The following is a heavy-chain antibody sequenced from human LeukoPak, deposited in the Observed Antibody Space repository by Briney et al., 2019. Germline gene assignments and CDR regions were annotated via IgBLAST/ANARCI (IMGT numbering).Heavy chain of an antibody. CDR1: GGSISSYY. D-gene: IGHD4-17*01. Sequence: SETLSLTCTVSGGSISSYYWSWIRQPPGKGLEWIGYIYYSGSTNYNPSLKSRGTISVDTSKNQFSLKLSSVTAADTAVYYCARVRDYGDYAANWFDPWGQGTLVTVSS. V-gene: IGHV4-59*01. CDR3: ARVRDYGDYAANWFDP. CDR2: IYYSGST. J-gene: IGHJ5*02.